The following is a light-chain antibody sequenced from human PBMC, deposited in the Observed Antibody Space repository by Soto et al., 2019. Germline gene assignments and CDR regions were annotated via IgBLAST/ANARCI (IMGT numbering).Light chain of an antibody. CDR3: QQYDSYLLT. V-gene: IGKV1-5*03. J-gene: IGKJ4*01. CDR2: KAS. Sequence: DIPMTQSPSSLSAFVGDRVTITCRASQSINSWLAWYQQKPGKAPKLLIYKASSLESGVPSRFSGSGSGTEFTLTISSLQPDDFATYYCQQYDSYLLTFGGGTKVEIK. CDR1: QSINSW.